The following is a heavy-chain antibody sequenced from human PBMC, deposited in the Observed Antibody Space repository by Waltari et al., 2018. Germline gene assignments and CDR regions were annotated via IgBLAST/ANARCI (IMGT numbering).Heavy chain of an antibody. Sequence: QVQLVQSGAEVKKPGASVKVSCKASGYTFTSYDINWVRQATGQGLEWMGWRNPNSGNTGYAQKFQGRVTITRNTSISTAYMELSSLRSEDTAVYYCARGRMAARPGLVPPFGYWGQGTLVTVSS. CDR1: GYTFTSYD. CDR2: RNPNSGNT. V-gene: IGHV1-8*03. D-gene: IGHD6-6*01. CDR3: ARGRMAARPGLVPPFGY. J-gene: IGHJ4*02.